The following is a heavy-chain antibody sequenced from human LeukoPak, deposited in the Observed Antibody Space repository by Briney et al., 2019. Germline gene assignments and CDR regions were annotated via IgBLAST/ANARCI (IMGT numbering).Heavy chain of an antibody. V-gene: IGHV4-34*01. CDR2: INHSGST. D-gene: IGHD3-3*01. Sequence: PSETLSLTCAVYGGSFSGYYWSWIRQPPGKGLEWIGEINHSGSTNYNPSLKSRVTISVDTSKNQFSLKLSSVTAADTAVYYCARSYGDYDFWSGYYTRRWFDPWGQGTLVTVSS. CDR1: GGSFSGYY. J-gene: IGHJ5*02. CDR3: ARSYGDYDFWSGYYTRRWFDP.